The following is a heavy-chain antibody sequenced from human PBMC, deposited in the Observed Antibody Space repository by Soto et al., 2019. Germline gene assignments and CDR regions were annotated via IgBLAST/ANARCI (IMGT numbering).Heavy chain of an antibody. CDR3: AREMTGGVLWFGDYYYYYGMDV. CDR1: GGSISSGDYY. J-gene: IGHJ6*02. D-gene: IGHD3-10*01. Sequence: PSETLSLTCTVSGGSISSGDYYWSWIRQPPGKGLEWIGYIYYSGSTYYNPSLKSRVTISVDTSKNQFSLKLSSVTAADTAVYYCAREMTGGVLWFGDYYYYYGMDVWGQGTTVTVSS. CDR2: IYYSGST. V-gene: IGHV4-30-4*01.